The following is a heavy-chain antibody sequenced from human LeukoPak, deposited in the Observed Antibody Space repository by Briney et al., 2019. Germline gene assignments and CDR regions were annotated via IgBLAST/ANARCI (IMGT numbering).Heavy chain of an antibody. V-gene: IGHV3-33*01. CDR2: IWYDGSNK. Sequence: GRSLRLSCAASGFTFSSYGMHWVRQAPGKGLEWVAVIWYDGSNKHYADSVKGRFTISRDNSKNTLYLQMNSLRAEDTAVYYCARDDNIVAHNFDYWGQGTLVTVSS. D-gene: IGHD5-12*01. CDR1: GFTFSSYG. J-gene: IGHJ4*02. CDR3: ARDDNIVAHNFDY.